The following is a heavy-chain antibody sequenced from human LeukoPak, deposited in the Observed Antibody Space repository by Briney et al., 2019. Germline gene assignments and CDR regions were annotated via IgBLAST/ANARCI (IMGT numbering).Heavy chain of an antibody. Sequence: KPSETPSLTCTVSGGSISSSSYYWGWIHQPPGKGLEWIGSIYYSGSTYYNPSLKSRVTISVDTSKNQFSLKLSSVTAADTAVYYCARAGDGYCSSTSCYTASLDYWGQGTLVTVSS. V-gene: IGHV4-39*07. D-gene: IGHD2-2*01. CDR1: GGSISSSSYY. CDR2: IYYSGST. J-gene: IGHJ4*02. CDR3: ARAGDGYCSSTSCYTASLDY.